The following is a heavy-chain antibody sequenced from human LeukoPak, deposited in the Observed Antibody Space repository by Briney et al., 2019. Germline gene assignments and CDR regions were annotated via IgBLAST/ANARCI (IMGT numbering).Heavy chain of an antibody. D-gene: IGHD1-26*01. Sequence: SETLSLTCTVSGGSLSSYYWSWLRQPPGKGLEWIGYIYYSGSTNYNPSLKSRVTISVDTSKNQFSLKLSSVTAADTAVYYCARYSYGNYGMDVWGQGTTVTVSS. CDR1: GGSLSSYY. CDR3: ARYSYGNYGMDV. CDR2: IYYSGST. V-gene: IGHV4-59*08. J-gene: IGHJ6*02.